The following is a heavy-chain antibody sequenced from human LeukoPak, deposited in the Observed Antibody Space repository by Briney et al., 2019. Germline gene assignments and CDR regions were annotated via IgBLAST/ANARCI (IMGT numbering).Heavy chain of an antibody. V-gene: IGHV3-48*01. Sequence: TGGSLRLSCAASEFTFSSYSVNWVRQAPGKGLEWVSYISSGSSTVYYADSVKGRFTISRDNAKNSLFLQMNSLRAEDTAVYYCATWGSSGYWGQGTLVTVSS. CDR1: EFTFSSYS. D-gene: IGHD5-12*01. J-gene: IGHJ4*02. CDR3: ATWGSSGY. CDR2: ISSGSSTV.